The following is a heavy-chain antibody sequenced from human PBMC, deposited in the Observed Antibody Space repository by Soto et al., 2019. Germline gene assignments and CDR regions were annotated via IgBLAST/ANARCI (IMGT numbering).Heavy chain of an antibody. J-gene: IGHJ4*02. V-gene: IGHV3-23*01. CDR3: ARDVRASGEMFDY. CDR2: VSGDASNT. Sequence: GGSLRLSCAASGFTFTNYGLSWVRQAPGKGLDWVATVSGDASNTQYADSVKGRFTISRDNSKSILFLQMKSLRVEDTDIYYCARDVRASGEMFDYWGQGTQVTVSS. CDR1: GFTFTNYG. D-gene: IGHD4-17*01.